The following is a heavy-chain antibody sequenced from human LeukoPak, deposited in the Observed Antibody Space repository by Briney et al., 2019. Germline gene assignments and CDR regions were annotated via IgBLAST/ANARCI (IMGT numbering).Heavy chain of an antibody. Sequence: WASVKVCCKASGYTFTVYYMHWVRQAPGQGLEWMGWINPNSGGTNYAQKFQGRVTMTRDTSISTAYMELSRLRSDDTAVYYCARGSDDFWSGYSPSYWGQGTLVTVSS. CDR3: ARGSDDFWSGYSPSY. J-gene: IGHJ4*02. CDR1: GYTFTVYY. D-gene: IGHD3-3*01. CDR2: INPNSGGT. V-gene: IGHV1-2*02.